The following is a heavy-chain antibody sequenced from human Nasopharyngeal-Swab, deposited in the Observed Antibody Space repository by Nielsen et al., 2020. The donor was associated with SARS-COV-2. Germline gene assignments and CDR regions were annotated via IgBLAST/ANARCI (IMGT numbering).Heavy chain of an antibody. CDR1: GFTFSSHG. CDR3: AKDLRGPYFF. D-gene: IGHD2/OR15-2a*01. V-gene: IGHV3-30*18. Sequence: GGSLRLSCTATGFTFSSHGMHWGRQAPGQGLEGVATISYEGRIKYYGDSVEGRFTISRNNSKNTLSLQMNGLGAEDTAVYYCAKDLRGPYFFWGQGTLVTVSS. CDR2: ISYEGRIK. J-gene: IGHJ4*02.